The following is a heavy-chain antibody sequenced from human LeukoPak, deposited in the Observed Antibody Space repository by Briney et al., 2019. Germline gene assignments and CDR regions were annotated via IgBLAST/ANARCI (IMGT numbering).Heavy chain of an antibody. J-gene: IGHJ4*02. CDR1: AFTFSYYS. CDR3: ARGIVAGNGGGFDY. V-gene: IGHV3-21*01. Sequence: GGSLRLSCAASAFTFSYYSMNWVRQAPGKGLEWVPSISSSSIYIYYADSVKGRFTISRDNAKNSLYLQMNSLRAEDTAVYYCARGIVAGNGGGFDYWGQGTLVTVSS. D-gene: IGHD6-19*01. CDR2: ISSSSIYI.